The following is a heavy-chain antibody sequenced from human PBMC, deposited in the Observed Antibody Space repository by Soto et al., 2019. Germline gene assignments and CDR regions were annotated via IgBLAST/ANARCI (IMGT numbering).Heavy chain of an antibody. Sequence: TLSLSCPVSGVSISSDGYCWSWIREHPGKGLEWIGYIYYRWSTYYNPSLKSRVTISVDTSKNQFSLTLSSVSAANAAVYYSAARSEGDIVVVNTSYFDYWGQGTLVTVYS. D-gene: IGHD2-21*01. CDR1: GVSISSDGYC. J-gene: IGHJ4*02. CDR2: IYYRWST. CDR3: AARSEGDIVVVNTSYFDY. V-gene: IGHV4-31*03.